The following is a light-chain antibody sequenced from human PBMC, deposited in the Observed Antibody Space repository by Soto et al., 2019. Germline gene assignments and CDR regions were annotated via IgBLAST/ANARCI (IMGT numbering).Light chain of an antibody. V-gene: IGKV3-15*01. Sequence: EIVMTKSPATLSVSPGGRATLSCRASQSISDTLAWYQQKPGQAPRLLIYGASTRATGIPARFSGSGSGTEFTLTISILQSEDFAVYYCQQYNNGPPITFGQGTRLEIK. J-gene: IGKJ5*01. CDR2: GAS. CDR1: QSISDT. CDR3: QQYNNGPPIT.